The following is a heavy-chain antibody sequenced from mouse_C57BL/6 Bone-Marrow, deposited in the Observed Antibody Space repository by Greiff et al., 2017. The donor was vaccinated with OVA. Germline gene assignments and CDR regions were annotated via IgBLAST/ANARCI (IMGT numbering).Heavy chain of an antibody. D-gene: IGHD4-1*01. CDR2: IYPRSGNT. CDR3: ARFWDSY. V-gene: IGHV1-81*01. Sequence: QVQLMESGAELARPGASVKLSCKASGYTFTSYGISWVKQRTGQGLEWIGEIYPRSGNTYYNEKFKGKATLTADKSSSTAYMELRSLTSEDSAVYFCARFWDSYWGQGTLVTVSA. J-gene: IGHJ3*01. CDR1: GYTFTSYG.